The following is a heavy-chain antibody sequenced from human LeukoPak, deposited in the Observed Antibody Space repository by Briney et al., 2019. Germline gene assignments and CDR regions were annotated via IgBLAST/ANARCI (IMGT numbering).Heavy chain of an antibody. CDR1: GYSFTSYW. V-gene: IGHV5-51*01. Sequence: GESLKISCKGSGYSFTSYWIGWVRQMPGKGVEWMGIIYPGDSDTRYSPSLQGQVTISADKSNSTAYLQWSSLKASDTAMYYCTSGLIDAFDIWGQGTMVTVSS. CDR3: TSGLIDAFDI. J-gene: IGHJ3*02. D-gene: IGHD2-2*03. CDR2: IYPGDSDT.